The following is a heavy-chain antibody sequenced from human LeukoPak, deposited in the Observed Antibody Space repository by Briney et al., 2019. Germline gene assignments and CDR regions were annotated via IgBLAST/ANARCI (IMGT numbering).Heavy chain of an antibody. J-gene: IGHJ4*02. CDR2: ISAYNGNT. CDR1: GYTFTSYG. Sequence: GASVKVSCKASGYTFTSYGISWVRQAPGQGLEWMGWISAYNGNTNYAQKLQGRVTMTTDTSTSTAYMELRSLRSDDTAVYYCARVHYDILTGYPIYFDYWGQGTLVTVSS. V-gene: IGHV1-18*01. D-gene: IGHD3-9*01. CDR3: ARVHYDILTGYPIYFDY.